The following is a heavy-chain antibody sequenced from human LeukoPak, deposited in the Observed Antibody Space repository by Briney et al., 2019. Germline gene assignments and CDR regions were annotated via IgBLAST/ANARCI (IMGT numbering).Heavy chain of an antibody. J-gene: IGHJ4*02. Sequence: ASVKVSCKASGYTFTSYYMHWVRQAPGQGLEWMGIINPSGGSTSYAQKFQGRVTMTRDMSTSTVYMELSSLRSEDTAVYYCARVGATAAFDYWGQGTLVTVSS. CDR3: ARVGATAAFDY. CDR1: GYTFTSYY. CDR2: INPSGGST. V-gene: IGHV1-46*01. D-gene: IGHD1-26*01.